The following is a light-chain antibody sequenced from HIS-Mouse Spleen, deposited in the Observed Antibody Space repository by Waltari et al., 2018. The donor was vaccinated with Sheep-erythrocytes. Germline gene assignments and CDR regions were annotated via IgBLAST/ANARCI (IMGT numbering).Light chain of an antibody. Sequence: QSALTQPRSVSGSPGQSVTISCTGTSSDVGGYNYVPWYQQHPGKAPKLMIYDVSKRPSGGPDRFSGSKSGNTASLTISGLQAEDEADYYCCSYAGSYTFEVVFGGGTKLTVL. CDR2: DVS. V-gene: IGLV2-11*01. CDR3: CSYAGSYTFEVV. CDR1: SSDVGGYNY. J-gene: IGLJ2*01.